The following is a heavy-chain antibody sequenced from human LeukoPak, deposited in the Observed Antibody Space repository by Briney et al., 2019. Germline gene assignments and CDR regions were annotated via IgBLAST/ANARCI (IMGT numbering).Heavy chain of an antibody. Sequence: SQTLSLTCTVSGGSISRGGYCWSWIRQHPGKGLEWIGYIDYSGSTFYNPSLKSRLTMSIDTSKNQFSLKLSSVTAADTAVYYCATIKRGSIYGYFDFWGQGIKVTVSS. D-gene: IGHD5-18*01. J-gene: IGHJ4*02. V-gene: IGHV4-31*03. CDR2: IDYSGST. CDR1: GGSISRGGYC. CDR3: ATIKRGSIYGYFDF.